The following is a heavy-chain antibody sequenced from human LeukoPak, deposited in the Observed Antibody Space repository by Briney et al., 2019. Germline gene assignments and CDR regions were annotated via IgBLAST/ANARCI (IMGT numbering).Heavy chain of an antibody. J-gene: IGHJ4*02. CDR3: ARGDVYFDY. CDR1: GFIVSSNY. Sequence: GGSLRLSCVASGFIVSSNYMSWVRQAPGKGLEWVSVIYSGGRTYYADSVKGRFTISRDNSKSTLYLQMNSLRAEDTAVYYCARGDVYFDYWGQGTLVTVSS. CDR2: IYSGGRT. V-gene: IGHV3-53*01. D-gene: IGHD2-21*02.